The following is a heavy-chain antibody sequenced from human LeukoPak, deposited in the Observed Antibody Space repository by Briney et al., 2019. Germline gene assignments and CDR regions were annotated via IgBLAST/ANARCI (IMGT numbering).Heavy chain of an antibody. CDR2: INPSGGST. Sequence: GASVKVSCKASGYTFTSYYMQWVRQVPGQGLEWMGIINPSGGSTSYAQKFQGRVTMTRDTSTSTVYMELSSLRSEDTAVYYCARGEGGQWLVTSYYGMDVWGQGTTVTVSS. CDR1: GYTFTSYY. J-gene: IGHJ6*02. CDR3: ARGEGGQWLVTSYYGMDV. D-gene: IGHD6-19*01. V-gene: IGHV1-46*01.